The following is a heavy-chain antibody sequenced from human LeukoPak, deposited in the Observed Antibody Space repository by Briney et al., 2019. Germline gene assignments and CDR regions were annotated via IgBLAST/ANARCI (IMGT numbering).Heavy chain of an antibody. J-gene: IGHJ4*02. V-gene: IGHV3-11*05. D-gene: IGHD3-22*01. CDR3: ARDDGHYYDTSGYNYHY. CDR1: GFXFSDYY. CDR2: ISTSSYT. Sequence: GGSLRLSCAASGFXFSDYYISWIRQAPGKGLEWVSYISTSSYTNYADSVKGRFTISRDNAKNSLYLQMNSLRAEDTAVYYCARDDGHYYDTSGYNYHYWGQGTLVTVS.